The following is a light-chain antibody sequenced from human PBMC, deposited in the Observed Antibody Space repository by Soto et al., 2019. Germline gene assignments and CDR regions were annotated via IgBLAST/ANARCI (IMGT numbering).Light chain of an antibody. CDR1: SSDIGGHHF. Sequence: QSALTQPASVSGSPGQSITISCTGTSSDIGGHHFVSWYQQQSGKAPKLVIYEVTDRPSGVSDRFSGSKSGNTASLTISGLQPEDEADYYCQSYDSSLSGSVFGGGTKLTVL. CDR3: QSYDSSLSGSV. V-gene: IGLV2-14*01. J-gene: IGLJ3*02. CDR2: EVT.